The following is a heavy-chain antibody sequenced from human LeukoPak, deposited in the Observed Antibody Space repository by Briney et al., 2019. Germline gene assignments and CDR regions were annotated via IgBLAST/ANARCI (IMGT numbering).Heavy chain of an antibody. CDR3: VITVVPAAIFDY. J-gene: IGHJ4*02. Sequence: GGSLRLSCAASGFTFSSYGMHWVRQAPGKGLEWVAVISYDGSNKYYADSVKGRFTISRDNSKNTLYLQMNSLRAEDTAVYYCVITVVPAAIFDYWGQGTLVTVSS. CDR2: ISYDGSNK. CDR1: GFTFSSYG. V-gene: IGHV3-30*03. D-gene: IGHD2-2*01.